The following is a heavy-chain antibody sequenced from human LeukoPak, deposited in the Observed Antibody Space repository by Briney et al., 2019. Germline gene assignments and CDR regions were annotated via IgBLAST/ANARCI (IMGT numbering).Heavy chain of an antibody. V-gene: IGHV4-31*03. CDR1: GGSISGGDYF. J-gene: IGHJ4*02. D-gene: IGHD2-15*01. CDR3: ARAYCSGGSCYYFDH. CDR2: IHYSGRI. Sequence: SETLSLTCTVSGGSISGGDYFWSWIRQHPGRGLEWIGYIHYSGRIPYNPSLKSRVTISVDTSQNQFSLKLTSVTAADTAMYYCARAYCSGGSCYYFDHWGRGTLVTVSS.